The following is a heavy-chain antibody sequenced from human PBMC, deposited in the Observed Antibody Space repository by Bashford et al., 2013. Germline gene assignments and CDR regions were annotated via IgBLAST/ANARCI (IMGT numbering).Heavy chain of an antibody. J-gene: IGHJ4*02. Sequence: SETLSLTCAVSGGSISSGGYSWSWIRQPPGKGLEWIGYIYHSGSTYYNPSLKSRVTISVDRSKNQFSLKLSSVTAADTAVYYCARADLSMATIYFDYVGPGEPWSPSPQ. CDR1: GGSISSGGYS. CDR2: IYHSGST. CDR3: ARADLSMATIYFDY. D-gene: IGHD5-12*01. V-gene: IGHV4-30-2*01.